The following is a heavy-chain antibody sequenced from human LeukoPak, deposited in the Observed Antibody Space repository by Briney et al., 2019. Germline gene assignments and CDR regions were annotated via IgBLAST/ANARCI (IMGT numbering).Heavy chain of an antibody. CDR3: ARRRNDFWSGYPTRYYYYMDV. J-gene: IGHJ6*03. CDR1: GFSLSTSGVG. Sequence: SGPTLVNPTQTLTLTCTFSGFSLSTSGVGVGWIRQPPGEALEWLALIYWHDDKRYSPSLKSRLTITKDTSKNQVVLTMTNMDPVDTATYYCARRRNDFWSGYPTRYYYYMDVWGKGTTVTVSS. CDR2: IYWHDDK. V-gene: IGHV2-5*01. D-gene: IGHD3-3*01.